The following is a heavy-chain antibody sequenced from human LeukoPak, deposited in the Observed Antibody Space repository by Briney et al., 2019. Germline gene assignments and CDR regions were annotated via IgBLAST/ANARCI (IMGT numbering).Heavy chain of an antibody. CDR1: GGSISSYY. CDR2: IYHSGST. Sequence: SETLSLTCTVSGGSISSYYWGWIRQPPGKGLEWIGSIYHSGSTYYNPSLKSRVTISVDTSKSQFSLKLSSVTAADTAVYYCARGLTYDFWSGYYSGYFDYWGQGTLVTVSS. D-gene: IGHD3-3*01. J-gene: IGHJ4*02. V-gene: IGHV4-38-2*02. CDR3: ARGLTYDFWSGYYSGYFDY.